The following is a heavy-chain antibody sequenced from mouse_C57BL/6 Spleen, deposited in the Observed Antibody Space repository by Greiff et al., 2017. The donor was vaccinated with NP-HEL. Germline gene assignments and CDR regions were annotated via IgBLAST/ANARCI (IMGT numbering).Heavy chain of an antibody. D-gene: IGHD1-1*01. Sequence: EVKVVESGPGMVKPSQSLSLTCTVTGYSITSGYDWHWIRHFPGNKLEWMGYISYSGSTNYNPSLKSRISITHDTSKNHFFLKLNSVTTEDTATYYCARDEGYYYGSPWYFDVWGTGTTVTVSS. CDR3: ARDEGYYYGSPWYFDV. J-gene: IGHJ1*03. CDR2: ISYSGST. CDR1: GYSITSGYD. V-gene: IGHV3-1*01.